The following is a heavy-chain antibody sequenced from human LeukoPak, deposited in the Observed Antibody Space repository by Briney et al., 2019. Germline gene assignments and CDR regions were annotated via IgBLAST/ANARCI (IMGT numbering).Heavy chain of an antibody. CDR2: NYPGDSDT. V-gene: IGHV5-51*01. J-gene: IGHJ4*02. D-gene: IGHD6-19*01. Sequence: GAPLQISCEGSGSIFTSYWIGWVRPLPGKGQEWMGINYPGDSDTRYSPSCQGQVTISADKSISNAYLQWSSLKASDSAMYYCAGQRSSGWNDFDYWGQGTLVTVSS. CDR3: AGQRSSGWNDFDY. CDR1: GSIFTSYW.